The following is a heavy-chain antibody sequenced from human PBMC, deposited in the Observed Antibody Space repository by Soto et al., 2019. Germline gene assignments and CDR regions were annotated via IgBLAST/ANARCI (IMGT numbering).Heavy chain of an antibody. CDR2: IKEDGSEK. CDR1: GFTFSSYW. J-gene: IGHJ4*02. D-gene: IGHD7-27*01. V-gene: IGHV3-7*01. CDR3: ASLTGDGLDY. Sequence: EVQLVESGGGLVQPGGSLRLSCAASGFTFSSYWISWVRQAPGKGLEWVANIKEDGSEKYYVDSVKGRFTISRDNAKNSLYLQMNSLRAEDTAVYYCASLTGDGLDYWGQGTLVTVSS.